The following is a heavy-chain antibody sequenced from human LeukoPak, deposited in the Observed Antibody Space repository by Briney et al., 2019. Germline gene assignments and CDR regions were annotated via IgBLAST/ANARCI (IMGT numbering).Heavy chain of an antibody. CDR2: ISGSGGGTT. CDR3: AKGSAETGLGKYFAY. V-gene: IGHV3-23*01. D-gene: IGHD7-27*01. J-gene: IGHJ4*02. Sequence: PGGSLRLSCTASGFTFTSYAMSWVRQAPGKGLEWVSAISGSGGGTTYYADFVKGRFTISRDSSKSTVCLQMNSLRAEDTAVYYCAKGSAETGLGKYFAYWGQGTLVAVSS. CDR1: GFTFTSYA.